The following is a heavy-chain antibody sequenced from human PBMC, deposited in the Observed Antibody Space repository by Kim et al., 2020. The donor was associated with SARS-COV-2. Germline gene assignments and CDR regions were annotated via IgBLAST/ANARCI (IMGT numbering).Heavy chain of an antibody. CDR3: ARRNGGSSRAYFDS. Sequence: GESLKISCKGSGYSFPNYWIAWVRQMPGKGLEWMGVIYPADSDTRYSPSFQGQVTISADKSIAYLQWSSLKASDTAMYYCARRNGGSSRAYFDSWGQGTLVTVSS. CDR2: IYPADSDT. J-gene: IGHJ4*02. CDR1: GYSFPNYW. D-gene: IGHD2-15*01. V-gene: IGHV5-51*01.